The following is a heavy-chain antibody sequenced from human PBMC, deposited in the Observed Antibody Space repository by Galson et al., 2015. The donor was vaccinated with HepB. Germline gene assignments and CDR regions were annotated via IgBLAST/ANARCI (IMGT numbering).Heavy chain of an antibody. J-gene: IGHJ4*02. V-gene: IGHV4-61*01. CDR1: GASVSGGRYY. CDR2: IYYTGST. Sequence: LSLTCSVSGASVSGGRYYWSWIRQPPGKGLEWIGYIYYTGSTNYNPSLKSRVTVSVDTSKNQFSLNLNSVTAADTAVYYCASLRPVYGPGSYYPYYFDYWGQGTLVTVSS. D-gene: IGHD3-10*01. CDR3: ASLRPVYGPGSYYPYYFDY.